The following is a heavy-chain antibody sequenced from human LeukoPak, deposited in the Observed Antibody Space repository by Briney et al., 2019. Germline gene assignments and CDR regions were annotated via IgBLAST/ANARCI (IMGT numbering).Heavy chain of an antibody. J-gene: IGHJ5*02. D-gene: IGHD2-2*01. CDR3: ARGLGYCSSTSCYGRRFDP. CDR1: GGSISSGGYY. CDR2: IYYRGST. V-gene: IGHV4-31*03. Sequence: SETLSLTCTVSGGSISSGGYYWTWIRQHPGKGLEWIGYIYYRGSTYYNPSLKSRVTISVDTSKNQFSLKLSSVTAADTAVYYCARGLGYCSSTSCYGRRFDPWGQGTLVTVSS.